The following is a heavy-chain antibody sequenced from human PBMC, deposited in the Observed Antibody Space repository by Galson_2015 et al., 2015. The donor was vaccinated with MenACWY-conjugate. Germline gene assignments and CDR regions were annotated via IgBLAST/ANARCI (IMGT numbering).Heavy chain of an antibody. V-gene: IGHV3-74*01. CDR2: LNGDGQST. CDR3: VKDKVPMARNRRDEY. Sequence: SLRLSCAASGFSFSNYYMHWVRHAPGEGLVWVSRLNGDGQSTNYADSVKGHFTISRDNSKNTLYLQMNSLRAEDTAIYYCVKDKVPMARNRRDEYWGQGTLVTVSS. J-gene: IGHJ4*02. CDR1: GFSFSNYY. D-gene: IGHD5-24*01.